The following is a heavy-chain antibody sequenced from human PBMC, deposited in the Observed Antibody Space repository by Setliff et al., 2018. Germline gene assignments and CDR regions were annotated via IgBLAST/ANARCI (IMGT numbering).Heavy chain of an antibody. V-gene: IGHV4-34*01. D-gene: IGHD3-10*01. CDR2: IGHSDMP. CDR3: ARVPTIRFGELYRNDY. CDR1: GGSFTGYY. J-gene: IGHJ4*02. Sequence: KPSETLSLTCTVYGGSFTGYYWSWFRQVPGKGLEWIAEIGHSDMPHYNPSLKSRVTISADTSKNQFSLKLSSVTAADTAVYYCARVPTIRFGELYRNDYWGQGTLVTVSS.